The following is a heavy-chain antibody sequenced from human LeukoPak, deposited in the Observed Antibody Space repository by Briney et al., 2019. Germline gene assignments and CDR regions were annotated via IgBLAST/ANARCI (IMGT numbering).Heavy chain of an antibody. D-gene: IGHD2-15*01. CDR1: GFIFRSYA. CDR3: AKPAVGSGGSCYRAYYFDY. V-gene: IGHV3-23*01. CDR2: IGGSGFST. J-gene: IGHJ4*02. Sequence: PGGSLRLSCATSGFIFRSYAMTWVRQAPGKGLEWVSTIGGSGFSTYYADSVKGRFTISRDNSKNTLYLQMSSPRAEDAAVYYCAKPAVGSGGSCYRAYYFDYWGQGTLVTVSS.